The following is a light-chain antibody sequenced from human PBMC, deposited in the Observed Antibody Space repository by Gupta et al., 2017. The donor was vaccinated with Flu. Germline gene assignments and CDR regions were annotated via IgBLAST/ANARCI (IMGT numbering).Light chain of an antibody. CDR1: SSNIGSNT. CDR3: ATWDDSLLGPV. CDR2: TND. J-gene: IGLJ3*02. V-gene: IGLV1-44*01. Sequence: RVTISCSGSSSNIGSNTVNWYQQLPGTAPKLLIYTNDQRPSGVPDRFSASKSGTSASLAVSGLQSEDEADYYCATWDDSLLGPVFGGGTKLTGL.